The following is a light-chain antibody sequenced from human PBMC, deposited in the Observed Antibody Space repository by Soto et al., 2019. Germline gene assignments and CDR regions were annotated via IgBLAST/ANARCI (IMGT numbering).Light chain of an antibody. CDR3: QVWDSSNDHMI. V-gene: IGLV3-21*04. CDR2: YNT. Sequence: SYELTQPPSVSVAPGKTARITCGGNNIGSKGVHWYQQKPGQAPVLVIYYNTDRPSGIPERFSGSNSGNTATLTISRVEAGDEADYYCQVWDSSNDHMIFGGGTKLTVL. J-gene: IGLJ2*01. CDR1: NIGSKG.